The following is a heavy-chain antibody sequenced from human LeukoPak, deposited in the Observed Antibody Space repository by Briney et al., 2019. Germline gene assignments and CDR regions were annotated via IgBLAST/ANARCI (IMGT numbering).Heavy chain of an antibody. Sequence: PSETLSLTCTVSGGSISSSSYYWGWIRQPPGTGLEWIGSIYYSGSTYYNPSLKSRVTISVDTSKNQFSLKLSSVTAADTAVYYCARVDDYKYYFDYWGQGTLVTVSS. CDR2: IYYSGST. CDR1: GGSISSSSYY. D-gene: IGHD5-24*01. V-gene: IGHV4-39*07. J-gene: IGHJ4*02. CDR3: ARVDDYKYYFDY.